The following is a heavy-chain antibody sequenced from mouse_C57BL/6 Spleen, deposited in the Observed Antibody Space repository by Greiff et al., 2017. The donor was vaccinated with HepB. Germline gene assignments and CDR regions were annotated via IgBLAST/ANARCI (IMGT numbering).Heavy chain of an antibody. CDR3: AREYWDYAMDY. Sequence: EVHLVESGPGLVKPSQSLSLTCSVTGYSITSGYYWNWIRQFPGNKLEWMGYISYDGSNNYNPSLKNRISITRDTSKNQFFLKLNSVTTEDTATYYWAREYWDYAMDYWGQGTSVTVSS. CDR1: GYSITSGYY. D-gene: IGHD4-1*01. CDR2: ISYDGSN. J-gene: IGHJ4*01. V-gene: IGHV3-6*01.